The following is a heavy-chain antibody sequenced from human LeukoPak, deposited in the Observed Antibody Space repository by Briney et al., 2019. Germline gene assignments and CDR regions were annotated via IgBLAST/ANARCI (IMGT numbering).Heavy chain of an antibody. D-gene: IGHD2-15*01. CDR3: TRGCSGGSCSRDAMDV. CDR2: IFPIDSET. CDR1: GYSFSSDW. J-gene: IGHJ6*02. V-gene: IGHV5-51*01. Sequence: GESLKISRKASGYSFSSDWIAWVRQMPGKGLELMGIIFPIDSETTYSPSFQGQVTISADKSISTAYLQWSSLKASDTAMYYCTRGCSGGSCSRDAMDVWGQGTMVTVSS.